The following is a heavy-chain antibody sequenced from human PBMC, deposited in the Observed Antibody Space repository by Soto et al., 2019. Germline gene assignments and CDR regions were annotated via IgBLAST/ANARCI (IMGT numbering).Heavy chain of an antibody. CDR3: ARDFLGLGVSNWFDP. V-gene: IGHV4-30-4*01. Sequence: SETLSLTCTVSGGSISSGDYYWSWIRQPPGKGLEWIGYIYYSGSTYYNPSLKSRVTISVDTSKNQFSLKLSSVTAADTAVYYCARDFLGLGVSNWFDPWGQGTLVTVSS. D-gene: IGHD2-8*01. J-gene: IGHJ5*02. CDR1: GGSISSGDYY. CDR2: IYYSGST.